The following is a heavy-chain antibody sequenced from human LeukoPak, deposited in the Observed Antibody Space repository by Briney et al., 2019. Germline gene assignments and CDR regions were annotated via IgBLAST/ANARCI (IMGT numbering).Heavy chain of an antibody. V-gene: IGHV3-30*04. Sequence: PGGSLRLSCAVSGYTFSDSAMHWVRQAPGKGLEWVAVIWYDGYNKNYADSVKGRFTISRDNSKNTLYLQMNSLRDEDTAVYYCAKEGPATTAKGYYFDYWGQGTLVTVSS. CDR2: IWYDGYNK. CDR1: GYTFSDSA. D-gene: IGHD5-18*01. CDR3: AKEGPATTAKGYYFDY. J-gene: IGHJ4*02.